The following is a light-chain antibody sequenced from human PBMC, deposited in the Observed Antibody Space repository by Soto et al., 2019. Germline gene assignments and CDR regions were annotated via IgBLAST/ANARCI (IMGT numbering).Light chain of an antibody. CDR2: GAS. V-gene: IGKV3-15*01. J-gene: IGKJ2*01. CDR3: QQYNNWRYT. CDR1: QSVSSN. Sequence: EIVMTQSPATLSVSPGERATLSCRASQSVSSNLAWYQQKPGQAPRLLIYGASTRATGIPARFSGSGSGTEFTLTISSLRSEDFAVYYCQQYNNWRYTFGQGTKLEIK.